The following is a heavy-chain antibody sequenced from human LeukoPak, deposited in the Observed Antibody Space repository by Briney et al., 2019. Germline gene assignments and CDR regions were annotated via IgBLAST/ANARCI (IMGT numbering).Heavy chain of an antibody. CDR3: VRDVIYSGRSSNAFDV. D-gene: IGHD1-26*01. CDR1: GYFISSGYY. J-gene: IGHJ3*01. CDR2: IYHGGAT. V-gene: IGHV4-38-2*02. Sequence: SETLSLTCSVSGYFISSGYYWGWIRQSPGKGLEWIGNIYHGGATYYNPSLKSRVTMSVDTSNNQFSLKLSSATAADTAVYYCVRDVIYSGRSSNAFDVWGQGTLVTVSS.